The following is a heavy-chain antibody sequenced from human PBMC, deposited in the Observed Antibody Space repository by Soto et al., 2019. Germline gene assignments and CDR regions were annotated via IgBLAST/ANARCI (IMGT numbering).Heavy chain of an antibody. Sequence: GWSLRLSCASSVFAFISSEMKWFRQAPGKGLDWVAYIGPSGSPIYYADSVKGRFTISRDNSKNSLFLQMSTLRADDTAAYYCVRDLYTSGWHAGLWGQGTLVTVSS. CDR1: VFAFISSE. CDR3: VRDLYTSGWHAGL. CDR2: IGPSGSPI. J-gene: IGHJ4*02. D-gene: IGHD6-25*01. V-gene: IGHV3-48*03.